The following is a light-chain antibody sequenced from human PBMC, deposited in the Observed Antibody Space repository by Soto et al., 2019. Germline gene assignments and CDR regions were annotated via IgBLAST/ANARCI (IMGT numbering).Light chain of an antibody. V-gene: IGLV2-14*01. CDR3: SSYTSSSILEV. CDR2: EVS. Sequence: QSVLTQPASVSGSPGQSITISCTGTSSDVGGYNYVSWYQKHPGKAPKLMIYEVSNRPSGVSNRFSGSKSGNTASLIISGLQADDEADYYCSSYTSSSILEVFGTGTKGTVL. CDR1: SSDVGGYNY. J-gene: IGLJ1*01.